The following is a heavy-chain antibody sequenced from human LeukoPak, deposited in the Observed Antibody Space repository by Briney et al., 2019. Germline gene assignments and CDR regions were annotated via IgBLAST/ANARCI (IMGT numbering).Heavy chain of an antibody. CDR1: GYTFTGYG. CDR3: AGTRPNFDWLLSISPFDAFDI. D-gene: IGHD3-9*01. CDR2: ISAYNGNT. V-gene: IGHV1-18*01. Sequence: ASVKVSCKASGYTFTGYGISWVRQAPGQGLEWMGWISAYNGNTNYAQKLQGRVTMTKDTSTSTAYMGLRSLRSDDTAVYYCAGTRPNFDWLLSISPFDAFDIWGQGTMVTVSS. J-gene: IGHJ3*02.